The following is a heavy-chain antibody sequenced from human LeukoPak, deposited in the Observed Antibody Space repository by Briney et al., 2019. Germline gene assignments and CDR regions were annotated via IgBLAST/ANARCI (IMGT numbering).Heavy chain of an antibody. D-gene: IGHD2-2*01. V-gene: IGHV4-39*01. J-gene: IGHJ5*02. Sequence: SETLSLTCSVSGGSISSISYYWGWIRQPPGKGLEWIGTMYYSGSTYYNPSLESRVTISIDTSKNQFSLTLSSVTAADTAVYYCARHIRSSTSWNWFDPWGQGTLVTVSS. CDR2: MYYSGST. CDR1: GGSISSISYY. CDR3: ARHIRSSTSWNWFDP.